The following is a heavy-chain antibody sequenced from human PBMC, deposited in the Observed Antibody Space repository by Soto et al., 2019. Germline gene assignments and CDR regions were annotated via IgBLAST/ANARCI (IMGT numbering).Heavy chain of an antibody. CDR1: GDSVSSNSAA. V-gene: IGHV6-1*01. D-gene: IGHD2-2*01. CDR3: ARAVVPARVSGFDP. J-gene: IGHJ5*02. Sequence: SQTLSLTCAISGDSVSSNSAAWNWIRQSPSRGLEWLGRTYYRSKWYNDYAVSVKSRITINPDTSKNQFSLKLSSVTAADTAVYYCARAVVPARVSGFDPWGQGTLVTVSS. CDR2: TYYRSKWYN.